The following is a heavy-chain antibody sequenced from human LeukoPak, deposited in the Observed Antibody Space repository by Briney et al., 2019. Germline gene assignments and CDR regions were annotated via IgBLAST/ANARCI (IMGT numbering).Heavy chain of an antibody. D-gene: IGHD6-6*01. CDR3: AREVAARPFDY. Sequence: GGSLRLSCVASGFTFSSYEMNWVRQAPGKGLEWVSHISSSGSTIYYADSVKGRFTISRDNAKNSLYLQMNSLRAEDTAVYYCAREVAARPFDYWGQGTLVTVSS. V-gene: IGHV3-48*03. CDR1: GFTFSSYE. CDR2: ISSSGSTI. J-gene: IGHJ4*02.